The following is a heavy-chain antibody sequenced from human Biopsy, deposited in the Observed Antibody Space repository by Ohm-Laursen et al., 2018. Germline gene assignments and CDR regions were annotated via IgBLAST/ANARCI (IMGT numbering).Heavy chain of an antibody. V-gene: IGHV4-59*01. Sequence: SQTLSLTCTVSGDSMGTYYWTWIPQPPGKGLEWIASIYYSGTPNKNPSLKSRVTISVDTSKRQFYLELSSVTAADTAIYYCARVRGGFLEWFDYWGQGTLITVSS. CDR2: IYYSGTP. CDR1: GDSMGTYY. D-gene: IGHD3-3*01. CDR3: ARVRGGFLEWFDY. J-gene: IGHJ5*01.